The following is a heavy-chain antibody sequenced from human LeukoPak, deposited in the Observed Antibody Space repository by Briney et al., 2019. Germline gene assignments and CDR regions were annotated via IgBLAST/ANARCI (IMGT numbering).Heavy chain of an antibody. J-gene: IGHJ4*02. D-gene: IGHD1-14*01. CDR3: ARYHTGGF. Sequence: GGSLRLSCAASGFTVSSNYMSWVRQAPGKGLEWVSVIYSGGSTYYADSVKGRFTISRDNAKNTVFLQLSSLKAEDTAVYYCARYHTGGFWGQGRLVTVSS. CDR2: IYSGGST. V-gene: IGHV3-53*01. CDR1: GFTVSSNY.